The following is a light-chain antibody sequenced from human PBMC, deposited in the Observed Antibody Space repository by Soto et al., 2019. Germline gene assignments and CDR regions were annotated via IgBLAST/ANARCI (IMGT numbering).Light chain of an antibody. J-gene: IGLJ3*02. Sequence: QLVLTQPPSASGTPGQRVTISCSGSSSNIGNNYVCWYQHLPGTAPKLLIYRNNQRPSGVPDRFSGSKSGTSASLAISGLRSEDEADYYCAVWDDSLSGGVFGGGTKLTVL. V-gene: IGLV1-47*01. CDR3: AVWDDSLSGGV. CDR2: RNN. CDR1: SSNIGNNY.